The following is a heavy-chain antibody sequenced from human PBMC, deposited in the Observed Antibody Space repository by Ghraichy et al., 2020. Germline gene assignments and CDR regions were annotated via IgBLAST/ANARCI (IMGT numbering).Heavy chain of an antibody. CDR1: GFTFSVYA. Sequence: GGSLRLSCATSGFTFSVYAMSWVRQAPGKGLEWISSIIGGGAGIYSADSLQGRFTNSRDNSKTTLYLEMNSLRPDDTAGYYCAKGCRRLRWNRDAFEVWGHGPMVTVSS. CDR3: AKGCRRLRWNRDAFEV. CDR2: IIGGGAGI. V-gene: IGHV3-23*01. J-gene: IGHJ3*01. D-gene: IGHD4-23*01.